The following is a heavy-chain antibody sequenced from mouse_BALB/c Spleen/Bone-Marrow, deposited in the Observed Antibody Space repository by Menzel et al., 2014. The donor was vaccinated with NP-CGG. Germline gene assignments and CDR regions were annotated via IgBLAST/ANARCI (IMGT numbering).Heavy chain of an antibody. CDR3: AREGGYYDAMDY. Sequence: EVQLQESGPELVKPGASVKIYCKASGYTFTDYNMHWVKQSHGKSLEWIGYIYPYNGGTGYNQKFRSKATLTVDSSSSTAYMELRSLTSEDSAVYYCAREGGYYDAMDYWGQGTSVTVSS. D-gene: IGHD2-2*01. CDR2: IYPYNGGT. J-gene: IGHJ4*01. V-gene: IGHV1S29*02. CDR1: GYTFTDYN.